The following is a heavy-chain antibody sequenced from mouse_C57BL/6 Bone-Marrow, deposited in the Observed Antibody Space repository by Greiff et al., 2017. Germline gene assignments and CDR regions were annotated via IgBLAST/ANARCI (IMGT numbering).Heavy chain of an antibody. Sequence: EVQLQESGGDLVKPGGSLKLSCAASGFTFSSYGMSWVRQTPDKRLEWVATISSGGSYTYYPDSVKGRFTISRDNAKNTLYLQMSSLKSEDTAMYYCARRAYGSSYYWYFDVWGTGTTVTVSS. CDR1: GFTFSSYG. CDR3: ARRAYGSSYYWYFDV. D-gene: IGHD1-1*01. J-gene: IGHJ1*03. V-gene: IGHV5-6*01. CDR2: ISSGGSYT.